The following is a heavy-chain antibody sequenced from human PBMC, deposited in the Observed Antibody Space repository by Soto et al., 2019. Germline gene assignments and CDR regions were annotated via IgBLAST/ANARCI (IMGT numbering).Heavy chain of an antibody. V-gene: IGHV1-2*02. D-gene: IGHD2-21*02. CDR3: ARPPGYVTDWYYFNT. CDR2: LSPTTGGT. Sequence: GASVKVSCKTSGNTLTSFYIHWVRQAPGQGLEWVGRLSPTTGGTNYAQHFQGRFTVTWDMSTFTAYMELSSLIYEDTAVYYCARPPGYVTDWYYFNTWGQGT. CDR1: GNTLTSFY. J-gene: IGHJ4*02.